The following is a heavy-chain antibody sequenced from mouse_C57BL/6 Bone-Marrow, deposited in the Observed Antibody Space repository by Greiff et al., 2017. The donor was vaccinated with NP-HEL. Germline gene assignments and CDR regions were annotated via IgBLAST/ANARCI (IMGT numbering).Heavy chain of an antibody. CDR2: ISSGGSYT. D-gene: IGHD1-1*01. V-gene: IGHV5-6*01. Sequence: EVQLVESGGDLVKPGGSLKLSCAASGFTFSSYGMSWVRQTPDKRLEWVATISSGGSYTYYPDSVKGRFTISRDNAKNTLYLQMSSLKSEDTAMYYCARVLLLDWGQGTSVTVSA. CDR3: ARVLLLD. CDR1: GFTFSSYG. J-gene: IGHJ4*01.